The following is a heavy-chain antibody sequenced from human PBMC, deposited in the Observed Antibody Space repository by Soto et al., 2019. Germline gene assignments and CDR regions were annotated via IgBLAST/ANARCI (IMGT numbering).Heavy chain of an antibody. CDR1: GGTFSSYT. V-gene: IGHV1-69*02. J-gene: IGHJ4*02. CDR3: ARGLGAAVGTFDY. D-gene: IGHD6-13*01. Sequence: SVKVSCKASGGTFSSYTISWVRQAPGQGLEWMGRIIPILGIANYAQKFQGRVTITADKSTSTAYMELSSLRSEDTAVYYCARGLGAAVGTFDYWGQGTLVTVSS. CDR2: IIPILGIA.